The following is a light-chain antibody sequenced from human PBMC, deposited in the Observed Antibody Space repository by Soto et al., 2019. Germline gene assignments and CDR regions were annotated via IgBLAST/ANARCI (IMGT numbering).Light chain of an antibody. CDR1: SSNIGNNY. J-gene: IGLJ2*01. V-gene: IGLV1-51*01. CDR3: GAWDNSLSAVV. Sequence: QSVLTQPPSVSAAPGQKVTISCSGSSSNIGNNYVGWYQQLPGTVPKLLLYDDSKRPHGIPDRFSGSQSATSATLDITGLQTGDEADYYCGAWDNSLSAVVFGGGTKLTVL. CDR2: DDS.